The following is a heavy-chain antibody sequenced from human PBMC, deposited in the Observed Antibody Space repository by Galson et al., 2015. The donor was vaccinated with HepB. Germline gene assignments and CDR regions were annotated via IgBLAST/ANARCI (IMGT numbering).Heavy chain of an antibody. V-gene: IGHV3-48*03. J-gene: IGHJ6*02. CDR2: ISSSGSTI. D-gene: IGHD3-9*01. CDR3: ARDKGPEGYFYYYYGMDV. CDR1: GFTFSSYE. Sequence: SLRLSCAASGFTFSSYEMNWVRQAPGKGLEWVSYISSSGSTIYYADSVKGRFTISRDNAKNSLYLQMNSLRAEDTAVYYCARDKGPEGYFYYYYGMDVWGQGTTVTVSS.